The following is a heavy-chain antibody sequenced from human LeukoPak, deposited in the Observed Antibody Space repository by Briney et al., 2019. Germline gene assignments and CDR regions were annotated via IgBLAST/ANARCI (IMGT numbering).Heavy chain of an antibody. Sequence: PGGSLRLSCAASGFTFSSYGMHWVRQAPGKGLEWVAFIRYDGSNKYYADSVKGRFTISRDNSKNTLYLQMNSLRAEDTAVYYCAKGGSSSWDYFDHWGQGTLVTVSS. CDR2: IRYDGSNK. CDR3: AKGGSSSWDYFDH. CDR1: GFTFSSYG. V-gene: IGHV3-30*02. J-gene: IGHJ4*02. D-gene: IGHD6-13*01.